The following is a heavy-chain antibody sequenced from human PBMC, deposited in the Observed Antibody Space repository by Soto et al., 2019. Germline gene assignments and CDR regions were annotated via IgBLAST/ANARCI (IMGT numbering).Heavy chain of an antibody. CDR1: GGTFSSY. V-gene: IGHV1-69*02. J-gene: IGHJ4*02. CDR3: ARLLYYDSSGYPVDY. D-gene: IGHD3-22*01. CDR2: IIPILGIA. Sequence: QVQLVQSGAEVKKPGSSVKVSCKASGGTFSSYISWVRQAPGQGLEWMGRIIPILGIANYAQKFQGRVTITADKSXXTAYMELSSLRSEDTAVYYCARLLYYDSSGYPVDYWGQGTLVTVSS.